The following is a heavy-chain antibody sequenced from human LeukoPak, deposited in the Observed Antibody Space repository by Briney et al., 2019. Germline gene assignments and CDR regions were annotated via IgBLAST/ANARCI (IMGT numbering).Heavy chain of an antibody. CDR1: GGSISSGSYY. CDR2: IYHSGST. CDR3: ARDLYSSSWYHWFDP. D-gene: IGHD6-13*01. J-gene: IGHJ5*02. Sequence: SETLSLTCTVSGGSISSGSYYWSWIRQPPGKGLEWIGSIYHSGSTYYNPSLKSRVTISVDTSKNQFSLKLSSVTAADTAVYYCARDLYSSSWYHWFDPWGQGTLVTVSS. V-gene: IGHV4-39*07.